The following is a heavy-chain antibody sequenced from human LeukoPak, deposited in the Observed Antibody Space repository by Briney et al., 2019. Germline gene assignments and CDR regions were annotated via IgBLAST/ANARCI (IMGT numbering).Heavy chain of an antibody. CDR3: ARAERGASYGDYFSLTSLGSQPADAFDI. Sequence: GASVKVSCKASGYTFTSYGISWVRQAPGQGLEWMGWISAYNGNTNYAQKLQGRVTMTTDTSTSTAYMELRSLRSDDTAVYYCARAERGASYGDYFSLTSLGSQPADAFDIWGQGTMVTVSS. D-gene: IGHD4-17*01. V-gene: IGHV1-18*01. CDR2: ISAYNGNT. CDR1: GYTFTSYG. J-gene: IGHJ3*02.